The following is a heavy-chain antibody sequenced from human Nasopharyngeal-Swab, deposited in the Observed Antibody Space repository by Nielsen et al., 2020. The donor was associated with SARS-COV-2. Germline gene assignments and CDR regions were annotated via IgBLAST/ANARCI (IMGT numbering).Heavy chain of an antibody. CDR1: GGSISSYY. V-gene: IGHV4-59*01. CDR2: IYYSGST. J-gene: IGHJ4*02. D-gene: IGHD1-7*01. CDR3: ARGNGPLKLELRPGPFRHGYAYYFDY. Sequence: SETLSLTCTVSGGSISSYYWSWIRQPPGKGLEWIGYIYYSGSTNYNPSLKSRVTISVDTSKNQFSLKLNSVTAADTAVYYCARGNGPLKLELRPGPFRHGYAYYFDYWGQGTLVTVSS.